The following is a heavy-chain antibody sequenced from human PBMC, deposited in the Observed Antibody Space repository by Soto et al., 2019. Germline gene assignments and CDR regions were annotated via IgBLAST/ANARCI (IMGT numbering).Heavy chain of an antibody. CDR2: ISSSSSYI. CDR3: PRTTHPPNILVVPAPPIHNSYCNYGMGV. J-gene: IGHJ6*02. Sequence: GGSLRLSCAASGFTFSSYSMNWVRQAPGKGLEWVSSISSSSSYIYYADSVKGRFTISRDNAKNSLYLQMNSLRAEDTAVYDCPRTTHPPNILVVPAPPIHNSYCNYGMGVYGQGTTVTVSS. D-gene: IGHD2-2*01. CDR1: GFTFSSYS. V-gene: IGHV3-21*01.